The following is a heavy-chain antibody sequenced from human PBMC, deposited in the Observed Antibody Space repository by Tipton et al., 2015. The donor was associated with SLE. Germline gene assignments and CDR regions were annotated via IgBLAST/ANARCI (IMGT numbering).Heavy chain of an antibody. J-gene: IGHJ3*02. CDR2: IYYSGST. V-gene: IGHV4-31*03. Sequence: LRLSCTVSGGSISSGGYYWSWIRQHPGKGLEWIGYIYYSGSTYYNPSLKSRVTISVDTSKNQFSLKLSSVTAADTAVYYCARDLDDSHAFDIWGQGTMVTVSS. CDR3: ARDLDDSHAFDI. D-gene: IGHD3/OR15-3a*01. CDR1: GGSISSGGYY.